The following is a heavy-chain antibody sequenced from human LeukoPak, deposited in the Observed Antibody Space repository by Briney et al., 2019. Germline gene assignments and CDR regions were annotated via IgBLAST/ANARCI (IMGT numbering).Heavy chain of an antibody. Sequence: GASVKVSCKASGGTFSSYAISWVRQAPGQGLEWMGRIIPILGIANYAQKFQGGVTITADKSTSTAYMELSSLRAEDTAVYYCAKDLSSGSHSPYYFDYWGQGTLVTVSS. CDR2: IIPILGIA. V-gene: IGHV1-69*04. J-gene: IGHJ4*02. D-gene: IGHD3-10*02. CDR1: GGTFSSYA. CDR3: AKDLSSGSHSPYYFDY.